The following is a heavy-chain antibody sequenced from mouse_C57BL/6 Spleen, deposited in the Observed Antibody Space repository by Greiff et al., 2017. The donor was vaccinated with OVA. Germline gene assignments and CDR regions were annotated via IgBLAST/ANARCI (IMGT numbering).Heavy chain of an antibody. V-gene: IGHV7-1*01. J-gene: IGHJ1*03. Sequence: EVQVVESGGGLVQSGRSLRLSCATSGFTFSDFYMEWVRQAPGKGLEWIAASRNKANDYTTEYSASVKGRFIVSRDTSQSILYLQMNALRAEDTAIYYCARDADYDGYPYWYFDVWGTGTTVTVSS. D-gene: IGHD2-3*01. CDR1: GFTFSDFY. CDR3: ARDADYDGYPYWYFDV. CDR2: SRNKANDYTT.